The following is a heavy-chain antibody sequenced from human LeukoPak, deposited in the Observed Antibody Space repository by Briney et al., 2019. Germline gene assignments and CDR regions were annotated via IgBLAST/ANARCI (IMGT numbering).Heavy chain of an antibody. Sequence: ASVKVSCKASGYTFTGYYMHWVRQAPGQGLEWMGWINPNSDGTNYAQKFQGRVTMTRDTSISTAYMELSRLRSDDTAVYYCASDNFWSGYYRFDYWGQGTLVTVSS. CDR3: ASDNFWSGYYRFDY. CDR1: GYTFTGYY. V-gene: IGHV1-2*02. D-gene: IGHD3-3*01. J-gene: IGHJ4*02. CDR2: INPNSDGT.